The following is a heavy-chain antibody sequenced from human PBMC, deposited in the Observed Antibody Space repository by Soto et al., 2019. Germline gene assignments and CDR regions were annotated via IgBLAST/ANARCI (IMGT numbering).Heavy chain of an antibody. CDR3: ATSAGWIGNYYGMDV. J-gene: IGHJ6*02. V-gene: IGHV4-30-2*01. CDR1: GGAISSGGYS. Sequence: PSETLSLTCAVSGGAISSGGYSWSWIRQPPGKGLEWIGYIYHSGSTYYNPSLKSRVTISVDRSKNQFSLKLSSVTAADTAVYYCATSAGWIGNYYGMDVWGQGTTVT. CDR2: IYHSGST. D-gene: IGHD2-2*03.